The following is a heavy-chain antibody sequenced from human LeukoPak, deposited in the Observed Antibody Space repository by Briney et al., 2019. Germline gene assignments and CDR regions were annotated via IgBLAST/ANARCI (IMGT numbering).Heavy chain of an antibody. Sequence: PSETLSLTCTVSGGSVSSGSYYWSWIRQPPGEGLEWIGYIYYSGSTNYNPSLKSRVTISVDTSKNQFSLKLSSVTAADTAVYYCARKSRTWSNRFDPWGQGTLVTVSS. CDR1: GGSVSSGSYY. CDR2: IYYSGST. CDR3: ARKSRTWSNRFDP. V-gene: IGHV4-61*01. D-gene: IGHD1-1*01. J-gene: IGHJ5*02.